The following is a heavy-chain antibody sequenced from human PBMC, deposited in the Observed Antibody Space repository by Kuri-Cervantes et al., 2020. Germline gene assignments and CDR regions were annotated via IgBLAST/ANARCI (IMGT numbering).Heavy chain of an antibody. CDR1: GGSISSYY. V-gene: IGHV4-4*07. CDR2: IYTSGST. D-gene: IGHD6-13*01. J-gene: IGHJ5*02. CDR3: ARLAAAGKLSWFDP. Sequence: GSLRLSCTVSGGSISSYYWSWIRQPAGKGLEWIGRIYTSGSTNYNPSLKSRVTTSVDKSKNQFSLKLNSVTAADTTFYYCARLAAAGKLSWFDPWGQGTLVTVSS.